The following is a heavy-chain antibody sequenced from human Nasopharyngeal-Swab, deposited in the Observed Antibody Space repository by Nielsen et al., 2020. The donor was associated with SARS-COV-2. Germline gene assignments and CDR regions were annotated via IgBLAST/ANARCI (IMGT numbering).Heavy chain of an antibody. J-gene: IGHJ4*02. D-gene: IGHD7-27*01. Sequence: GGSLRLSCAASGFTFNSYVMIWVRQAPGEGLEWVSYIIVSGDATNYAESVKGRFTISRDNSKNLLYLQMNSLRVEDTATYYCAPDPNWGLGYWGQGTLVTVSS. V-gene: IGHV3-23*01. CDR1: GFTFNSYV. CDR3: APDPNWGLGY. CDR2: IIVSGDAT.